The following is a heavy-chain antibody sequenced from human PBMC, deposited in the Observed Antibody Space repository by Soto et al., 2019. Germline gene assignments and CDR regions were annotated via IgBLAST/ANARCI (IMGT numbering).Heavy chain of an antibody. CDR3: AREENCSGGTCYSEYFHR. D-gene: IGHD2-15*01. CDR2: VNPSGGST. V-gene: IGHV1-46*01. Sequence: ASVKVSCKASGYLFTAYSMHWVRLAPGQGLEWMGVVNPSGGSTKYAQNFQGRVTITRDTSTTTIYMELSSLRSDDTAIYYCAREENCSGGTCYSEYFHRLGQGTLVTVSS. J-gene: IGHJ1*01. CDR1: GYLFTAYS.